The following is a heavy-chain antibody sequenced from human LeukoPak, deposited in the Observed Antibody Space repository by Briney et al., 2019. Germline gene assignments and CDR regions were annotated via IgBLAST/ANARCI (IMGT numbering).Heavy chain of an antibody. V-gene: IGHV4-59*01. J-gene: IGHJ4*02. D-gene: IGHD3-10*01. CDR1: GGSISSYY. Sequence: SETLSLTCTVSGGSISSYYWSWIRQPPGKGLQWIGYIYYSGSTNYNPSLMSRATISEDTFKNQVSLKLSSVTAADTAIYYCARGPAWYFNYWGQGALVTVSS. CDR2: IYYSGST. CDR3: ARGPAWYFNY.